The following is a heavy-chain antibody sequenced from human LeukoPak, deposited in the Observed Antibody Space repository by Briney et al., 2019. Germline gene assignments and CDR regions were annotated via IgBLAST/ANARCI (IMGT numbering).Heavy chain of an antibody. CDR1: GFTFSSYA. D-gene: IGHD2-2*01. V-gene: IGHV3-30-3*01. CDR3: ASLDIVVVPAAPKLSLEKKNWFDP. Sequence: GGSLRLSCAASGFTFSSYAMHWVRQAPGKGLGWVAVISYDGSNKYYADSVKGRFTISRDNSKNTLYLQVNSLRAEDTAVYYCASLDIVVVPAAPKLSLEKKNWFDPWGQGTLVTVSS. J-gene: IGHJ5*02. CDR2: ISYDGSNK.